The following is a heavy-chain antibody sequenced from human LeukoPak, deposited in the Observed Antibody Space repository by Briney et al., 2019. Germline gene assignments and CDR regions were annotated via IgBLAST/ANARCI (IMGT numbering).Heavy chain of an antibody. D-gene: IGHD6-19*01. J-gene: IGHJ5*02. CDR2: IKQDGSEK. CDR1: GFTFSSYW. CDR3: ARGRGSGWYGSDNWFDP. V-gene: IGHV3-7*01. Sequence: GGSLRLSCAASGFTFSSYWMSWVRQAPGKGLEWVANIKQDGSEKYYVDSVKGRFTISRDNAKNSLYLQMNSLRAEDTAVYYCARGRGSGWYGSDNWFDPWGQGTLATVSS.